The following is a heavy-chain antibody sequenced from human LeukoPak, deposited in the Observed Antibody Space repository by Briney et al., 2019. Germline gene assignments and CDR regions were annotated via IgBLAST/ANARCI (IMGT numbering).Heavy chain of an antibody. CDR2: IRFDSLNT. D-gene: IGHD3-22*01. CDR3: ASYLDTSGYPSGPLDY. V-gene: IGHV3-30*02. CDR1: GFTFSDCG. Sequence: PGGSLRLSRAASGFTFSDCGMHWVRQAPGKGLEWVSFIRFDSLNTYYSSSVKGRFTISRDNSKNTLYLQMNALRPDDTAVYYCASYLDTSGYPSGPLDYWGQGTLVTVSS. J-gene: IGHJ4*02.